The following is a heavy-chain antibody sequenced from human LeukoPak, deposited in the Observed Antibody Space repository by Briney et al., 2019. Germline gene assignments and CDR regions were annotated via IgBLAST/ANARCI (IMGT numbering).Heavy chain of an antibody. Sequence: SETLSLTCTVFGDSISTFYWSWIRQPAGKGLEWIGSIYYSRSTYYNPSLKSRVTMSVDTSKNQFSLKLSSVTAADTAVYYCARVPTVTFFDYWGQGTLVTVSS. CDR1: GDSISTFY. CDR3: ARVPTVTFFDY. CDR2: IYYSRST. J-gene: IGHJ4*02. D-gene: IGHD4-17*01. V-gene: IGHV4-59*04.